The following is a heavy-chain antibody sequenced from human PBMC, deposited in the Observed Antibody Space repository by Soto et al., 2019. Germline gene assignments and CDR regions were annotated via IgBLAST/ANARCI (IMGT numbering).Heavy chain of an antibody. V-gene: IGHV3-30*18. D-gene: IGHD6-13*01. CDR1: GFTFSSYG. CDR3: AKAGRRWSAAGHADWFDP. Sequence: GGSLRLSCAASGFTFSSYGMHWVRQAPGKGLEWVAVISYDGSNKYYADSVKGRFTISRDNSKNTLYLQMNSLRAEDTAVYYCAKAGRRWSAAGHADWFDPWGQGTLVTVSS. CDR2: ISYDGSNK. J-gene: IGHJ5*02.